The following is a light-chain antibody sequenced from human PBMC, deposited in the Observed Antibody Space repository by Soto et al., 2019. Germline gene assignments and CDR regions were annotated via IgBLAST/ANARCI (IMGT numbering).Light chain of an antibody. CDR3: QQYANSPGT. V-gene: IGKV3-20*01. CDR1: QSVSSSY. J-gene: IGKJ1*01. Sequence: EIVLTQSPGTLSLSPGERATLSCRASQSVSSSYLAWYQQKPGQAPRLLIYAASSRATGIPDRFSGSESGTDFTLTISRLEPEDFAVYSCQQYANSPGTFGQGTKVEIK. CDR2: AAS.